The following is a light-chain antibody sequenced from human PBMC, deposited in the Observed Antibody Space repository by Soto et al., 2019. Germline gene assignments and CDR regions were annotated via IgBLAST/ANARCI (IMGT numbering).Light chain of an antibody. CDR2: GAF. CDR3: QQDGTYPWT. V-gene: IGKV3-20*01. J-gene: IGKJ1*01. Sequence: EIVLTQSPGTLSLSPGESATLSCRASQTVTRNYLAWYQQKPGQALRLLIYGAFSRPPGIPDRFSGSGSGTDFTRAISRLEPQDFAVYYCQQDGTYPWTFGQGTKVEVK. CDR1: QTVTRNY.